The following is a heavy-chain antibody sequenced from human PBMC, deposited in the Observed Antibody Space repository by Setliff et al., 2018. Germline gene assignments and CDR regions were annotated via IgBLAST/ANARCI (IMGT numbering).Heavy chain of an antibody. J-gene: IGHJ6*03. CDR3: AGGQPLVRKYYYYMDV. CDR2: IIPMFGT. Sequence: GASVKVSCKASGDTFSSYVISWVREAPGQGLEWMGGIIPMFGTNFAQKFQGRVTITADESTSTAYMELSSLGSEDTAVYYCAGGQPLVRKYYYYMDVWGKGTTVTVSS. CDR1: GDTFSSYV. V-gene: IGHV1-69*13. D-gene: IGHD3-10*01.